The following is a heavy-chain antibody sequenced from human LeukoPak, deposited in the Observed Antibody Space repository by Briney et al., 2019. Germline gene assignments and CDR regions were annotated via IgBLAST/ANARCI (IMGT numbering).Heavy chain of an antibody. D-gene: IGHD3-10*01. CDR2: IKSKTDGGTT. J-gene: IGHJ1*01. V-gene: IGHV3-15*01. CDR3: TTDAPFYGSGSYVSDFQH. CDR1: GFTFSYAW. Sequence: GGSLRLSCAASGFTFSYAWVSWVRQAPGKGLEWVGRIKSKTDGGTTDHAAPVKGRFTISRDDSKKTLYLQMNSLKTEDTGVYYCTTDAPFYGSGSYVSDFQHWGQGTLVTVSS.